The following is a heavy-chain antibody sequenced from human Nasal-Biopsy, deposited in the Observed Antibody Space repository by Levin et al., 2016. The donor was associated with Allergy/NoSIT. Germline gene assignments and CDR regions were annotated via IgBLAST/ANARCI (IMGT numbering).Heavy chain of an antibody. V-gene: IGHV3-30*04. CDR1: GFTFSKYP. CDR2: ISSDGNER. J-gene: IGHJ6*04. CDR3: ARDGRAPFSGTFILQFYYYMDV. Sequence: GESLKISCAASGFTFSKYPFHWLRQAPDTGLEWVAFISSDGNERSYPDSLKGRFIISRDNSRNTLSLQMSSLRPEDTAVYYCARDGRAPFSGTFILQFYYYMDVWGKGATVTVSS. D-gene: IGHD2/OR15-2a*01.